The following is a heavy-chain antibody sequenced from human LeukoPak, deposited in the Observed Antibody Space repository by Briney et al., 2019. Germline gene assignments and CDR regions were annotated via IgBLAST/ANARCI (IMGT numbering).Heavy chain of an antibody. CDR1: GYTFTSYG. J-gene: IGHJ4*02. D-gene: IGHD2-2*02. CDR2: INPNTGGT. CDR3: AREDCSSTRCYKYFDY. V-gene: IGHV1-2*02. Sequence: ASVKVSCKASGYTFTSYGISWVRQAPGQGLEWMGWINPNTGGTNYAQEFQGRVTMTRDTSISTAYMELSRLRSDDTAVYYCAREDCSSTRCYKYFDYWGQGTRVTVSS.